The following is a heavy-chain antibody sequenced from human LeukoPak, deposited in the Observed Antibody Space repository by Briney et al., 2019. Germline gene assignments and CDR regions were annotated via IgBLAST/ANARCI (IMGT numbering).Heavy chain of an antibody. J-gene: IGHJ4*02. CDR3: ATRFFGVVIIDY. Sequence: ASVKVFCKSSGYTFASYGFTWVRQAPGKGLEWMGGFDPEDGETIYAQKFQGRVTMTEDTSTDTAYMELSSLRSEDTAVYYCATRFFGVVIIDYWGQGTLVTVSS. V-gene: IGHV1-24*01. D-gene: IGHD3-3*01. CDR1: GYTFASYG. CDR2: FDPEDGET.